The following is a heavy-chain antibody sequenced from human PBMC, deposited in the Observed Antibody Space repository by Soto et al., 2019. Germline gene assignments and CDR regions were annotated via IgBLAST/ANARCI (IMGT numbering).Heavy chain of an antibody. CDR3: ARDTGYCSGGSCYHPDAFDI. V-gene: IGHV3-48*02. J-gene: IGHJ3*02. CDR1: GFTFSSYS. D-gene: IGHD2-15*01. CDR2: ISSSSSTI. Sequence: GGSLRLSCAASGFTFSSYSMNWVRQAPGKWLEWVSYISSSSSTIYYADSVKGRFTISRDNAKNSLYLQMNSLRDEDTAVYYCARDTGYCSGGSCYHPDAFDIWGQGXMVTVSS.